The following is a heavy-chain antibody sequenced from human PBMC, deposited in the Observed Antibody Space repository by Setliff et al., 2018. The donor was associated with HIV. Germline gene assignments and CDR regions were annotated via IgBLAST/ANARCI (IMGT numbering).Heavy chain of an antibody. Sequence: SETLSLTCDVSGFSISSRYYWGWIRQTPGKGLEWIGSIYWSGLTFYNPSLKSRVTISVDTSKNQFSLKLSSVTAADTAVYYCARVSSTYWYSIFRNYYYHMDVWGKGTTVTVSS. CDR1: GFSISSRYY. J-gene: IGHJ6*03. CDR3: ARVSSTYWYSIFRNYYYHMDV. D-gene: IGHD2-8*02. V-gene: IGHV4-38-2*01. CDR2: IYWSGLT.